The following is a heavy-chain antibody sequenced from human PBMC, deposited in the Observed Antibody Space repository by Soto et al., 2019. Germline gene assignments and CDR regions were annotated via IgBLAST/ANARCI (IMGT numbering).Heavy chain of an antibody. CDR3: ARYGSSWYGYYYYGMDV. CDR2: INHSGST. V-gene: IGHV4-34*01. Sequence: SETLSLTCAVYGGSFSGYYWSWIRQPPGKGLEWIGEINHSGSTNYNPSLKSRVTISVDTSKNQFSLKLSSVTAADTAVYYCARYGSSWYGYYYYGMDVWGQWTTVTVSS. D-gene: IGHD6-13*01. CDR1: GGSFSGYY. J-gene: IGHJ6*02.